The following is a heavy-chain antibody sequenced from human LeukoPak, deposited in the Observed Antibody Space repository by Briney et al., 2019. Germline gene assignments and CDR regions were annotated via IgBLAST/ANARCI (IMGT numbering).Heavy chain of an antibody. CDR1: GGSISSYY. Sequence: SETLSLTCTVSGGSISSYYWSWIRQPPGKGLEWIGYIYYSGSTNYNPSLKSRVTISVDTSKNQFSLKLSSMTAADTAVYYCARADVAGTPLDYWGQGTLVTVSS. V-gene: IGHV4-59*01. D-gene: IGHD6-19*01. CDR2: IYYSGST. CDR3: ARADVAGTPLDY. J-gene: IGHJ4*02.